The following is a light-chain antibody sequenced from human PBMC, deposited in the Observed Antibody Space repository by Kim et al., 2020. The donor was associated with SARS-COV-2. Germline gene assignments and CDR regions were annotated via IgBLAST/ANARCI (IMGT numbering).Light chain of an antibody. CDR3: QGWDRSTTV. J-gene: IGLJ3*02. Sequence: SYELTQPPSVSGSPGQTASISCSGDKLSNKYASGYQQKPGQGPVPKIYHDSKSPSRTPVRFSCSNSGNAATLTLGRNQVMDEDDYYCQGWDRSTTVFGGG. V-gene: IGLV3-1*01. CDR1: KLSNKY. CDR2: HDS.